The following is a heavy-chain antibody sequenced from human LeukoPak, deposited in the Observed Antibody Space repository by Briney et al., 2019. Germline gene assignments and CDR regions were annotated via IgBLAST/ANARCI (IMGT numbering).Heavy chain of an antibody. V-gene: IGHV1-2*02. Sequence: ASVKVSCKASGYTFTDYYMHWVRQAPGQGFEWMGWINPNDGDANYAQKFQGRVTMTRDTSISTAHMEVSRLRSDDTAVYYCARANFLYCSSSTCLFDYWGQGTLVTVSS. CDR1: GYTFTDYY. CDR2: INPNDGDA. CDR3: ARANFLYCSSSTCLFDY. D-gene: IGHD2-2*01. J-gene: IGHJ4*02.